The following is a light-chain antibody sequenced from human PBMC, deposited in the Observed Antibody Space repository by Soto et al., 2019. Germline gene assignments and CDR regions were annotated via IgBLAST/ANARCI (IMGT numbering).Light chain of an antibody. J-gene: IGKJ2*01. CDR2: GAS. Sequence: EIVLTQSPGTLSLSPGERATLSCRASQSVSSSYLAWYQKKPGQAPRLLIYGASSRATGIPDRFSGSGSGTDFTLTISRLEPEDFALYYCQQYGSSPPMYTFGQGTKVDIK. V-gene: IGKV3-20*01. CDR3: QQYGSSPPMYT. CDR1: QSVSSSY.